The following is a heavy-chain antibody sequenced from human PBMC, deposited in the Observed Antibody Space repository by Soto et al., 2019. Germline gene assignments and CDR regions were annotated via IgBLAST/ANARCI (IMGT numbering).Heavy chain of an antibody. V-gene: IGHV1-69*13. J-gene: IGHJ4*02. CDR1: GGTFSSYA. Sequence: SVKVSCKASGGTFSSYAISWVRQAPGQGLEWMGGIIPIFGTANYAQKFQGRVTITADESTSTAYMELSSLRSEDTAVYYCARVLRGYSYGIFDYWGQGTLVTVYS. CDR3: ARVLRGYSYGIFDY. D-gene: IGHD5-18*01. CDR2: IIPIFGTA.